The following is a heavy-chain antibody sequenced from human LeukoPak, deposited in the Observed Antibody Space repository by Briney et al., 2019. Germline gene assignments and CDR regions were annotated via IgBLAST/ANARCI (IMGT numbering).Heavy chain of an antibody. CDR2: INPNSGGT. J-gene: IGHJ3*02. D-gene: IGHD5-24*01. Sequence: ASVTVSCTASGHTFTVDYMHWGRQAPGQGGGWRGWINPNSGGTNYAQKFQGRVTMTRDTSISTAYMELSRLRSDDTAVYYCAREGVGGYNWGGAFDIWGQGTMVTVSS. CDR3: AREGVGGYNWGGAFDI. CDR1: GHTFTVDY. V-gene: IGHV1-2*02.